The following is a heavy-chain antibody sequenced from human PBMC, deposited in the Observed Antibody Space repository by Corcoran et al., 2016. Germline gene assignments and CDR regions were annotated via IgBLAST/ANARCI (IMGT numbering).Heavy chain of an antibody. J-gene: IGHJ3*02. V-gene: IGHV3-15*01. CDR2: IKSKTDGGTT. CDR1: GFTFSNAW. D-gene: IGHD1-26*01. Sequence: EVQVVESGGGLVKPGGSLRLSCAASGFTFSNAWMSWVRQAPGKGLEWVGRIKSKTDGGTTDYAAPVKGRFTISRDDSKNTLYLQMNSLKTEDTAVYYCTTDKVGAINDAFDIWGQGTMVTVSS. CDR3: TTDKVGAINDAFDI.